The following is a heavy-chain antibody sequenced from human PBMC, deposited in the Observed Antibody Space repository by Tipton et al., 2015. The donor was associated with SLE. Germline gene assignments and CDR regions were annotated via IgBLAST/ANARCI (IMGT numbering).Heavy chain of an antibody. J-gene: IGHJ4*02. CDR3: ARGRDGSYFDY. D-gene: IGHD5-24*01. Sequence: TLSLTCTVSGGSISSYYWSWIRQPPGKGLEWIGYIYYSGSTNYNPSLKSRVTVSVDTSKNQFSLKLSSVTAADTAVYYCARGRDGSYFDYWGRGTLVTVSS. CDR2: IYYSGST. V-gene: IGHV4-59*12. CDR1: GGSISSYY.